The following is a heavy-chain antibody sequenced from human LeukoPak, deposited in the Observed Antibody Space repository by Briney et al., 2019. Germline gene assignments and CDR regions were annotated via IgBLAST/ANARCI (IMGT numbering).Heavy chain of an antibody. CDR1: GGSFSGYY. CDR2: INRSGST. J-gene: IGHJ4*02. Sequence: SETLSLTCAVYGGSFSGYYWSWIRQPPGKGLEWIGEINRSGSTNYNPSLKSRVTISVDTSKNQFSLKLSSVTAADTAVYYCARGRSEGIAAAGFDYWGQGTLVTVSS. V-gene: IGHV4-34*01. D-gene: IGHD6-13*01. CDR3: ARGRSEGIAAAGFDY.